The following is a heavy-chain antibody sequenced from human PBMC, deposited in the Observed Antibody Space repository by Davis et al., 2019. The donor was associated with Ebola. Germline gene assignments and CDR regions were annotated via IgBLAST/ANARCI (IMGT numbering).Heavy chain of an antibody. CDR1: GLTFSSYG. Sequence: GESLKISCAASGLTFSSYGMHWVRQAPGKGLEWVAVISYDGSNKYYADSVKGRFTISRDNSKNTLYLQMNSLRAEDTAVYYCAKFRDGFDPWGQGTLVTVSS. J-gene: IGHJ5*02. D-gene: IGHD5-24*01. CDR2: ISYDGSNK. V-gene: IGHV3-30*18. CDR3: AKFRDGFDP.